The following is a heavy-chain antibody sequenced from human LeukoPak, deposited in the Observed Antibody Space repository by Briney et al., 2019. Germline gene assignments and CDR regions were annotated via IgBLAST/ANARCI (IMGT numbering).Heavy chain of an antibody. CDR2: ISYDGSNK. CDR3: AKDGFDY. V-gene: IGHV3-30*18. CDR1: GSTFSSYG. J-gene: IGHJ4*02. Sequence: GGSLRLSCAASGSTFSSYGMHWVRQAPGKGLEWVAVISYDGSNKYYADSVKGRFTISRDNSENTLYLQMNSLRAEDTAVYYCAKDGFDYWGQGTLVTVSS.